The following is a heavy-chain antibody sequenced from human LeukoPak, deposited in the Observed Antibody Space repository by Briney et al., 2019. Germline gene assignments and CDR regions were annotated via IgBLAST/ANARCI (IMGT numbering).Heavy chain of an antibody. CDR3: AKVGYDSSGYYEARGRYYFDY. Sequence: PGGSLRLSCAASGFTFSSYAMSWVRQAPGKGLEWVSAISGSGGSTYYADSVKGRFTISRDNSKNTLYLQMNSLRAEDTAVHYCAKVGYDSSGYYEARGRYYFDYWGQGTLVTVSS. CDR1: GFTFSSYA. J-gene: IGHJ4*02. CDR2: ISGSGGST. V-gene: IGHV3-23*01. D-gene: IGHD3-22*01.